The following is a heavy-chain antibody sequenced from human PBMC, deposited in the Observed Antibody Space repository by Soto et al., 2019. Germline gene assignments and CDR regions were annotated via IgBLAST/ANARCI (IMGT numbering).Heavy chain of an antibody. Sequence: ASVKVSCKASGYTFTSYYMHWVRQAPGQGLEWMGIINPSGGSTSYAQKFQGRVTMTRDTSTSTVYMELSSLRSEDTAVYYCARAEGKVRFLEWFPLARDYGMDVWSQGTTVTVSS. CDR2: INPSGGST. D-gene: IGHD3-3*01. CDR1: GYTFTSYY. V-gene: IGHV1-46*03. CDR3: ARAEGKVRFLEWFPLARDYGMDV. J-gene: IGHJ6*02.